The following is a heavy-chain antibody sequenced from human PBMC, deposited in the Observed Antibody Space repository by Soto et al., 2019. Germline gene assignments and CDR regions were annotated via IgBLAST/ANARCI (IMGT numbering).Heavy chain of an antibody. CDR3: ARDGFAGQFDY. D-gene: IGHD6-13*01. CDR2: IYYSGST. Sequence: SETLSLTCTVSGGSISSGGYYWSWIRQHPGKGLEWIGYIYYSGSTYYNPSLKSRVTISVDTSKNQFSLKLSSVTAADTAVYYCARDGFAGQFDYWGQGTLVTVSS. J-gene: IGHJ4*02. V-gene: IGHV4-31*03. CDR1: GGSISSGGYY.